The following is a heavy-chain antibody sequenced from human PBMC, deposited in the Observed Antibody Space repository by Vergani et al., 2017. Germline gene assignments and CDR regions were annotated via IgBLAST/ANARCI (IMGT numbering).Heavy chain of an antibody. Sequence: QVQLQESGPGLVKPSQTLSLTCTFSGGSISRGSYYWTWIRQPAGKGLEWIGRIYTSGSTNYNPSLKSRVPMSVDTAKNQFSLKLGSVTAEAAAVYYCARDHEEGVVIALDGGGASDIWGQGTIVSGTS. D-gene: IGHD2-21*01. CDR2: IYTSGST. V-gene: IGHV4-61*02. CDR3: ARDHEEGVVIALDGGGASDI. J-gene: IGHJ3*02. CDR1: GGSISRGSYY.